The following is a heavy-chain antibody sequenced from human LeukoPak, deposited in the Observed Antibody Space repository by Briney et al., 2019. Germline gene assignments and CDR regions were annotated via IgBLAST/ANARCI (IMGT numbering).Heavy chain of an antibody. CDR1: GGSISSGGYY. J-gene: IGHJ4*02. V-gene: IGHV4-31*03. CDR3: ASGRDGYNDY. Sequence: PSETLSLTCTVSGGSISSGGYYWRWIRQHPGKGLEWIGYIYCSGSTYYNPSLKSRVTISVDTSKNQFSLKLSSVTAADTAVYYCASGRDGYNDYWGQGTLVTVSS. CDR2: IYCSGST. D-gene: IGHD5-24*01.